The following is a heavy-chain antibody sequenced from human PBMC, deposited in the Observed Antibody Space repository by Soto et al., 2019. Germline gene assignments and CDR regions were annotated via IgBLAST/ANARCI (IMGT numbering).Heavy chain of an antibody. CDR2: ISGSGGST. CDR1: GFTFSSYA. V-gene: IGHV3-23*01. CDR3: ASAGYYDSSGHAFKI. D-gene: IGHD3-22*01. Sequence: GGSLRLSCAASGFTFSSYAMSWVRQAPGKGLEWVSAISGSGGSTYYADSVKGRFTISRDNSKNTLYPQMNSLRAEDTAVYYCASAGYYDSSGHAFKICGQGTMVTVSS. J-gene: IGHJ3*02.